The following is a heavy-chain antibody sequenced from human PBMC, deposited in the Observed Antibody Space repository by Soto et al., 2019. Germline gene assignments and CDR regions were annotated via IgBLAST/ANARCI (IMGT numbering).Heavy chain of an antibody. D-gene: IGHD2-2*01. CDR2: IYYSGST. CDR3: ARGRYCSSTSCFFDY. J-gene: IGHJ4*02. V-gene: IGHV4-30-4*01. CDR1: GGSISSGDYY. Sequence: PSETLSLTCTVSGGSISSGDYYWSWIRQPPGKGLEWIGYIYYSGSTYYNPPLKSRVTISVDTSKNQFSLKLSSVTAADTAVYYCARGRYCSSTSCFFDYWGQGTLVTVSS.